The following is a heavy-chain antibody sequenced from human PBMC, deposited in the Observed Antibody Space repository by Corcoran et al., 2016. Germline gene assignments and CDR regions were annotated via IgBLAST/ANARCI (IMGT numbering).Heavy chain of an antibody. D-gene: IGHD3-22*01. V-gene: IGHV2-26*01. J-gene: IGHJ6*02. CDR2: IFSNDEK. CDR3: ARYYYDSSGYYHPMRYYYGMDV. CDR1: GFSLSNARMG. Sequence: QVTLKESGPVLVKPTETLTLTCTVSGFSLSNARMGVSWIRQPPGKALEWLAHIFSNDEKSYSTSLKSRLTISKDTSKSQVVLTMTNMDPVETATYYCARYYYDSSGYYHPMRYYYGMDVWGQGTTVTVSS.